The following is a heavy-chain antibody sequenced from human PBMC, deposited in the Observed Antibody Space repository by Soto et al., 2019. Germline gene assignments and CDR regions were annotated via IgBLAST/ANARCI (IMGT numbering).Heavy chain of an antibody. J-gene: IGHJ6*02. CDR1: GYTFTGYY. D-gene: IGHD3-16*02. V-gene: IGHV1-2*04. CDR2: INPNSGGT. CDR3: ARGLYDYVWGSYRYGDYYGMDV. Sequence: ASVKVSCKASGYTFTGYYMYWVRQAPGQGLEWMGWINPNSGGTNYAQKFQGWVTMTRDTSISTAYMELSRLRSDDTAVYYCARGLYDYVWGSYRYGDYYGMDVWGQGTTVTVSS.